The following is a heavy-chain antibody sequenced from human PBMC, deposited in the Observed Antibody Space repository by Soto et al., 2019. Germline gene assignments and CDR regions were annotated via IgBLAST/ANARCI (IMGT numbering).Heavy chain of an antibody. V-gene: IGHV1-18*01. CDR1: GYTFTSYG. CDR2: ISAYNGNT. Sequence: ASVKVSCKASGYTFTSYGISWVRQAPGQGLEWMGWISAYNGNTNYAQKLQGRVTMTTDTSTSTAYMELRSLRSDDTAVYYCARGTTGGYSYGYYYYHGMDVWGQGTTVTVSS. D-gene: IGHD5-18*01. J-gene: IGHJ6*02. CDR3: ARGTTGGYSYGYYYYHGMDV.